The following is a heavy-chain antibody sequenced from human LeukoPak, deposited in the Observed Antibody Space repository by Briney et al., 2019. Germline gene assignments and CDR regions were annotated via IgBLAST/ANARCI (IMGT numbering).Heavy chain of an antibody. Sequence: GRSLRLSCAASEFTFSSYGMHWVRQAPGKGLEWVAVISYDGSNKYYADSVKGRFTISRDNSKNTLYLQMNSLRAEDTAVYYCAMGYYYDSSGYYDNQGPDYWGQGTLVTVSS. J-gene: IGHJ4*02. CDR2: ISYDGSNK. D-gene: IGHD3-22*01. CDR3: AMGYYYDSSGYYDNQGPDY. V-gene: IGHV3-30*03. CDR1: EFTFSSYG.